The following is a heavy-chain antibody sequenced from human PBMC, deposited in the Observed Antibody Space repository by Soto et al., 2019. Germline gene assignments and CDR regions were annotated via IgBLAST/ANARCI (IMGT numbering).Heavy chain of an antibody. J-gene: IGHJ6*02. CDR3: SRGGDVEAAVANSECYYGMDF. V-gene: IGHV1-69*06. Sequence: SVKFLCRASGGTFSSYAISWVRQAPGQGREWMGGIIPIFGRANYAQGFQGRVTMTADKAASAAYMELSSLRSEDTAVYYCSRGGDVEAAVANSECYYGMDFWGQGTTVTASS. CDR2: IIPIFGRA. D-gene: IGHD6-13*01. CDR1: GGTFSSYA.